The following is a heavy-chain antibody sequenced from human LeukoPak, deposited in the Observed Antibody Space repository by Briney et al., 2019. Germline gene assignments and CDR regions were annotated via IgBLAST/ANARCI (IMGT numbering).Heavy chain of an antibody. CDR3: AREGSSRLAYYYYYMDV. V-gene: IGHV4-30-4*08. D-gene: IGHD6-13*01. CDR2: IYYSGST. J-gene: IGHJ6*03. Sequence: SETLSLTCTVSGGSISSGDYYWSWIRQPPGKGLEWIGYIYYSGSTYYNPSLKSRVTISVDTSKNQFSLKLSSVTAADTAVYYCAREGSSRLAYYYYYMDVWGKGTTVTVSS. CDR1: GGSISSGDYY.